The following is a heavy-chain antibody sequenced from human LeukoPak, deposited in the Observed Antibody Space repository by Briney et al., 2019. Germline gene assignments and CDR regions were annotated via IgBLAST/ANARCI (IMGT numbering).Heavy chain of an antibody. D-gene: IGHD2/OR15-2a*01. Sequence: GGSLRLSCAASGFSFSSYSMNWVRQAPGKGLEWVSYISGSGNAKHYTDSVKGRFTISRDNAKNALYLQMNSLRAEATAVYFCARDYVYAFDYWGQGTLVTVSS. V-gene: IGHV3-48*01. CDR1: GFSFSSYS. J-gene: IGHJ4*02. CDR2: ISGSGNAK. CDR3: ARDYVYAFDY.